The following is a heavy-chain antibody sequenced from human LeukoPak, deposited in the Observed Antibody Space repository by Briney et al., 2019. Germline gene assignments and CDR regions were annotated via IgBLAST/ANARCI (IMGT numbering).Heavy chain of an antibody. J-gene: IGHJ4*02. D-gene: IGHD1-7*01. CDR1: GYSISSGYY. Sequence: SETLSLTCTVSGYSISSGYYWGWIRQPPGKGLEWIGSIYHSGSTYYNPSLKSRVTISVDTSKNQFSLKLSSVTAADTAVYFCASHRHWNYYLDYWGQGTLVTVSS. CDR2: IYHSGST. V-gene: IGHV4-38-2*02. CDR3: ASHRHWNYYLDY.